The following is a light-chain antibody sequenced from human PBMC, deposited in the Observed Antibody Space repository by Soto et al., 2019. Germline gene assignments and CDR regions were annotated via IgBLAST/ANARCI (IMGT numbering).Light chain of an antibody. CDR3: SSYTSSSTYV. CDR1: SSDVGGYNY. Sequence: QSVLTQPPSVSGSPGQSITISCTGTSSDVGGYNYVSWYQQHPGKAPKLMIYEDSNRPSGVSNRFSGSKSGNTASLTISGLHAEDEADYYCSSYTSSSTYVFGTGTKLTVL. J-gene: IGLJ1*01. V-gene: IGLV2-14*01. CDR2: EDS.